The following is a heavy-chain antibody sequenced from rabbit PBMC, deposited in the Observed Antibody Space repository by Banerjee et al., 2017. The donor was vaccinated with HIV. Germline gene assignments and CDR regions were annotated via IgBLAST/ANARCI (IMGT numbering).Heavy chain of an antibody. CDR1: GFDSSRYY. D-gene: IGHD8-1*01. CDR3: ARDGAGGSYFAL. J-gene: IGHJ4*01. CDR2: IDPVFGIT. Sequence: QEQLVESGGGLVQPGESLTLSCKASGFDSSRYYVSWVRQAPGKGLEWIGDIDPVFGITYYANWVYGRFSISRENAQNTVFLQMTSLTAADTATYFCARDGAGGSYFALWGPGTLVTVS. V-gene: IGHV1S47*01.